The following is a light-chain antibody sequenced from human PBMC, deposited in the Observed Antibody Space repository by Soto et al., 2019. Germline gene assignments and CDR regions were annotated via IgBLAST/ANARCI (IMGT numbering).Light chain of an antibody. CDR1: QNITNY. J-gene: IGKJ2*01. V-gene: IGKV1-39*01. CDR2: TAS. Sequence: DIQMTQSPSSLSASVGDRVTITCRASQNITNYLNWYQQKPGKAPHLLIYTASNLQSGVPSRFSGSGSGTDFTLTINSLQREDFATFYCQQSYSTPRTFGQGTKLEIK. CDR3: QQSYSTPRT.